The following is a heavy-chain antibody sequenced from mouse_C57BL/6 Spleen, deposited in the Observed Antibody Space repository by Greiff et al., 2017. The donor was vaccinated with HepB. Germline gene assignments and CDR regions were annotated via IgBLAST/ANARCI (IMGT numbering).Heavy chain of an antibody. Sequence: QVQLQQPGAELVMPGASVKLSCKASGYTFTSYWMHWVKQRPGQGLEWIGEIDPSDSYTNYNQKFKGKSTLTVDESSSTAYMQRSSLTSEDSAVYYCASKSLLHNAMDYWGQGTSVTVSS. CDR3: ASKSLLHNAMDY. CDR1: GYTFTSYW. CDR2: IDPSDSYT. D-gene: IGHD1-1*01. V-gene: IGHV1-69*01. J-gene: IGHJ4*01.